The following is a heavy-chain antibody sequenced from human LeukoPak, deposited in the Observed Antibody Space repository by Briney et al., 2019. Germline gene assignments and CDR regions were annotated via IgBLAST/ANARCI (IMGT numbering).Heavy chain of an antibody. CDR3: ARERSDTPFFDY. CDR1: GYTFTSYY. V-gene: IGHV1-46*01. D-gene: IGHD3-3*01. J-gene: IGHJ4*02. CDR2: VNPSGGST. Sequence: ASVKVSCKASGYTFTSYYMHWVRQAPGQGLEWMGIVNPSGGSTSYAQKFQGRVTMTRDTSTSTIYMELSSLRSEDTAVYYCARERSDTPFFDYWGQGTLVTVSS.